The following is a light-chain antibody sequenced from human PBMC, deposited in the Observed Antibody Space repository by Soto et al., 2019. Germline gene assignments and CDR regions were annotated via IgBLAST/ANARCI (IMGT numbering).Light chain of an antibody. Sequence: DIQMTQSPSTLSASVGDRVTITCRASQSISSWLAWFQQKPGKAPKLLIYKASSLQSGVPSRFSGSESGTEFNITISSLQPDDFATYYCQQYNPYSSTFGQGTKLEIK. CDR1: QSISSW. CDR2: KAS. CDR3: QQYNPYSST. V-gene: IGKV1-5*03. J-gene: IGKJ2*01.